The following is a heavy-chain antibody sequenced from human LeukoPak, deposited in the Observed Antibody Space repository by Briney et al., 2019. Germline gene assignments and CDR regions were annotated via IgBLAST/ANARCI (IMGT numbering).Heavy chain of an antibody. Sequence: GVSLRLSCAASGFSFDDYPMHWVRQAPGNGLEWASLINEDGGKTFYADSVRGRFTISRDNSKNSLYLQMNCLRTEDTALYYCAKEIDTLGTNAFDIWGQGTIVTVSS. J-gene: IGHJ3*02. CDR1: GFSFDDYP. D-gene: IGHD2-15*01. V-gene: IGHV3-43*02. CDR3: AKEIDTLGTNAFDI. CDR2: INEDGGKT.